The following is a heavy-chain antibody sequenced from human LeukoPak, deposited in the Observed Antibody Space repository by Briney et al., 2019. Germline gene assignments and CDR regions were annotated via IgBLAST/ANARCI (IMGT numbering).Heavy chain of an antibody. V-gene: IGHV4-61*10. Sequence: SETLPLTCTVSGGYISSSIYYWGWIRKPAGEGREWIGRLYPSESTNYNPSLKSRVIISVDTSKNQFSLKLSSVTAANTAVYYSARVVLGHWFDPWGQGTLVTVSS. D-gene: IGHD3-16*01. J-gene: IGHJ5*02. CDR2: LYPSEST. CDR1: GGYISSSIYY. CDR3: ARVVLGHWFDP.